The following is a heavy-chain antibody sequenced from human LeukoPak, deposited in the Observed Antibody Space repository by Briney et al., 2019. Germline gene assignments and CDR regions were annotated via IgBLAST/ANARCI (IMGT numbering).Heavy chain of an antibody. J-gene: IGHJ4*02. D-gene: IGHD2-2*01. CDR3: ARDRYCSSTSCYVDY. V-gene: IGHV3-21*01. CDR1: GFTFSSYR. Sequence: PGGSLRLSCAASGFTFSSYRMKWVRQAPGQGLEWVSSISSSSSYIYYADSVKGRFTISRDNAKNSLYLQMNSLRAEDTAVYYCARDRYCSSTSCYVDYWGQGTLVTVSS. CDR2: ISSSSSYI.